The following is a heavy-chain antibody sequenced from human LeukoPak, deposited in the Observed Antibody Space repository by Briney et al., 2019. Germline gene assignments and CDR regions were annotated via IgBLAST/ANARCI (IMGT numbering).Heavy chain of an antibody. CDR3: ARARIDNWFNP. Sequence: ASVNVSCKASGYTFTGYYIHWVRQAPGQGLEWMGWINPISGATNYAQKFLGRVTMTRDTSISTGYMELSRLTYDDTAVYYCARARIDNWFNPWGQGTRITVSS. J-gene: IGHJ5*02. D-gene: IGHD2-21*01. CDR2: INPISGAT. CDR1: GYTFTGYY. V-gene: IGHV1-2*02.